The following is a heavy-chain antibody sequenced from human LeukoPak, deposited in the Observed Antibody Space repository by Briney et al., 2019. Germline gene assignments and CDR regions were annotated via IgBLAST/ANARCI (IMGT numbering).Heavy chain of an antibody. CDR1: GGSISSGGYY. CDR2: IYYSGST. D-gene: IGHD2-15*01. Sequence: SQTLSLTCTVSGGSISSGGYYWSWIRHHPGKGLEWIGYIYYSGSTYYNPSLKSRVTVSVDTSKNQFSLKPSSVTAADTAVYYCARYDTGGSCFDYWGQGTLVTVSS. V-gene: IGHV4-31*03. J-gene: IGHJ4*02. CDR3: ARYDTGGSCFDY.